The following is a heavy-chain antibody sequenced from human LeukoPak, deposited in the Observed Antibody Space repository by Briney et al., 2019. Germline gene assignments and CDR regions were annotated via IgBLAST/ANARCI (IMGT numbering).Heavy chain of an antibody. J-gene: IGHJ4*02. CDR3: ARGGGYDILTGYYYPHYFDY. CDR2: ISSSGSTI. Sequence: GGSLRLSCAASGFTFSSYEMNWVRQAPGKGLEWVSYISSSGSTIYYADSVKGRFTISRDNAKNSLYLQMNSLRAEDTAVYYCARGGGYDILTGYYYPHYFDYWGPGTLVTVSS. CDR1: GFTFSSYE. D-gene: IGHD3-9*01. V-gene: IGHV3-48*03.